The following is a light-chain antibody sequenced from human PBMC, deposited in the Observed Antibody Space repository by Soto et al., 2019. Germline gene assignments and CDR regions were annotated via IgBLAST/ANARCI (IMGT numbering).Light chain of an antibody. CDR1: QAVNPNY. CDR2: SAT. V-gene: IGKV3-20*01. Sequence: DIVLAQSPGTLSLSPGQRATLSCRAGQAVNPNYIAWYQQRPGQAPRLLLSSATTRATGIPDRFSGTGSGTEFSLTISRLEPGDSAVYYCQFCGTSPCTFGPGSNLEIK. CDR3: QFCGTSPCT. J-gene: IGKJ2*02.